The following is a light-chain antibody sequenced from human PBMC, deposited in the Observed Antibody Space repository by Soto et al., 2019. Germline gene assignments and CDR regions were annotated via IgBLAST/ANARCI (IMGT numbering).Light chain of an antibody. CDR2: DAS. Sequence: EIVLTQSPATLSLSPGERATLSCRASQSVSSYLAWYQQKPGQAPRLLIYDASNRATGIPARFSGSGSGTDFTPTISSLEPEDFAFYYCQQRSNSITFGQGTRLEIK. J-gene: IGKJ5*01. CDR3: QQRSNSIT. V-gene: IGKV3-11*01. CDR1: QSVSSY.